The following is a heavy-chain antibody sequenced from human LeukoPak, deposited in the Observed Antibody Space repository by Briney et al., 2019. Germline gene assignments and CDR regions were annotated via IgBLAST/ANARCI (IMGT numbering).Heavy chain of an antibody. CDR2: ISSSSSTI. Sequence: GGSLRLSCAASGFTFSSYSMNWVRQAPGKGLEWVSYISSSSSTIYYADSVKGRFTISRDNAKNSLYLQMNSLRAEDTAVYYCARERYSYGWNSLYYFDYWGQGTLVTVSS. CDR1: GFTFSSYS. V-gene: IGHV3-48*01. J-gene: IGHJ4*02. CDR3: ARERYSYGWNSLYYFDY. D-gene: IGHD5-18*01.